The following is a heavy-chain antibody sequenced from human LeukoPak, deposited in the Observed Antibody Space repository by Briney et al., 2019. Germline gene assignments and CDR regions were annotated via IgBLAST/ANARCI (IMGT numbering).Heavy chain of an antibody. J-gene: IGHJ4*02. V-gene: IGHV3-23*01. Sequence: GGSLRLSCAASGFTFSNYGMSWVRQAPGKGLDWVSAISGSGDSTYYTDSVKGRFTISRDNSHNTLYLQMNSLRGEDTAVYYCARGFRYYLDYWGQGTLVTVSS. CDR2: ISGSGDST. CDR3: ARGFRYYLDY. CDR1: GFTFSNYG.